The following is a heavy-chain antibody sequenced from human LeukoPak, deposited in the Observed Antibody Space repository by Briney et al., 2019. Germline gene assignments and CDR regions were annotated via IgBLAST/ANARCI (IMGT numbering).Heavy chain of an antibody. D-gene: IGHD2-2*01. CDR1: GFTFSGSA. CDR3: TRHADRSSTSCPSGYYFDY. Sequence: GGSLKLSCAASGFTFSGSAMHWVRQASGKGLEWVGRIRSKANSYATAYAASVKGRFTISRDDSKNTAYLQMNSLKTEDTDVYYCTRHADRSSTSCPSGYYFDYWGQGTLVTVSS. V-gene: IGHV3-73*01. J-gene: IGHJ4*02. CDR2: IRSKANSYAT.